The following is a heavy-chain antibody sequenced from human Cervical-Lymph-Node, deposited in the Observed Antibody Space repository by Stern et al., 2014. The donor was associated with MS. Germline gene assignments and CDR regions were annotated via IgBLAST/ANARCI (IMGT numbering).Heavy chain of an antibody. J-gene: IGHJ2*01. CDR3: ARERQQYCNSEGCSYWYFDL. CDR2: IYHSGPL. CDR1: GGSVSSTNW. Sequence: QLQLQESGPGLVKPSGTLSLTCAVSGGSVSSTNWWSWVRQSPGKGLEWIGNIYHSGPLTSRPMLRSRVSIPLDTSKTHLSLHRTSVTAADTAVYYCARERQQYCNSEGCSYWYFDLWGRGTLVTVSS. D-gene: IGHD2/OR15-2a*01. V-gene: IGHV4-4*02.